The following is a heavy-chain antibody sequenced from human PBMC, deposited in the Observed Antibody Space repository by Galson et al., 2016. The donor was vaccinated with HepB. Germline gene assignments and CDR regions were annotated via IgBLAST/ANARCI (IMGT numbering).Heavy chain of an antibody. Sequence: TLSLTCTVSGGSISSGGYYWSWIRQHPGKGLEWIGYIYFSGSTYYKPSLKSRVTISLDTPKNQFSLKMSSATAADTAVYYRARGRDLRVLPLHWGQGTPLTVSS. CDR2: IYFSGST. J-gene: IGHJ4*02. D-gene: IGHD2-8*01. CDR3: ARGRDLRVLPLH. V-gene: IGHV4-31*03. CDR1: GGSISSGGYY.